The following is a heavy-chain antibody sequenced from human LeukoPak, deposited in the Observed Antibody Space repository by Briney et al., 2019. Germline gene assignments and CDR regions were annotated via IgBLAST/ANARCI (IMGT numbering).Heavy chain of an antibody. CDR2: IYENGGTT. V-gene: IGHV3-23*01. D-gene: IGHD2-21*01. Sequence: GGSLRLSCVGSGFTFRSHAMSWVRQAPEKGLEFVSGIYENGGTTYYADSVKGRFSISRDNSKNTLYLQMDSLRGEDTAVYYYAKDFRIGYSAHFDYWGQGALVTVSS. J-gene: IGHJ4*02. CDR1: GFTFRSHA. CDR3: AKDFRIGYSAHFDY.